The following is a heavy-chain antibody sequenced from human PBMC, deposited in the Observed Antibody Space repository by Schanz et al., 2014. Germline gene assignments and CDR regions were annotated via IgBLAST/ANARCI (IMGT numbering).Heavy chain of an antibody. CDR1: GFTFSTST. D-gene: IGHD1-1*01. J-gene: IGHJ4*02. Sequence: EVQLVESGGGLVQPGGSLRLSCAASGFTFSTSTMHWVRQAPGKGLEYVSSISSKGDMTFYGNSVKGRFTISRDNSKNTLYLQLGSLSAEDTAVYFCAKKVPAYNPFDSWGQGTLVTVSS. CDR2: ISSKGDMT. V-gene: IGHV3-64*01. CDR3: AKKVPAYNPFDS.